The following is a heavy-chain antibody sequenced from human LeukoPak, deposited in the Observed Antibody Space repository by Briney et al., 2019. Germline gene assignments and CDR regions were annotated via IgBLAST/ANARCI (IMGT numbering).Heavy chain of an antibody. V-gene: IGHV3-30*03. CDR1: GFTFSSYG. D-gene: IGHD6-19*01. CDR3: ATEAVAGTWYYYYGMDV. Sequence: PGGSLRLSCAASGFTFSSYGMHWVRQAPGKGLEWVAVISYDGSNKYYADSVKGRFTISRDNSKNTLYLQMNSLRAEDTAVYYCATEAVAGTWYYYYGMDVWGQGTTVTVSS. CDR2: ISYDGSNK. J-gene: IGHJ6*02.